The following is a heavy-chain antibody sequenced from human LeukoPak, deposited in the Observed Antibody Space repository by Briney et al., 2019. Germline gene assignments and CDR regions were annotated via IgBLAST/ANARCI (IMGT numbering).Heavy chain of an antibody. D-gene: IGHD6-13*01. CDR3: ARGGAAAAPNRFDP. Sequence: GGSLRLSCAASGFTFSSYSMNWVRQAPGKGLEWVSSISSSSSYIYYADSVKGRFTISRDNAKNSLYLQMNSLRAEDTAVYYCARGGAAAAPNRFDPWGQGTLVTVSS. CDR2: ISSSSSYI. J-gene: IGHJ5*02. V-gene: IGHV3-21*01. CDR1: GFTFSSYS.